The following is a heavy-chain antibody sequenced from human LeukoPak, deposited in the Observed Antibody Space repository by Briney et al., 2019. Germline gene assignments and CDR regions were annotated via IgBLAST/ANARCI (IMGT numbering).Heavy chain of an antibody. CDR2: ISSSGSTI. V-gene: IGHV3-48*01. J-gene: IGHJ5*02. D-gene: IGHD3/OR15-3a*01. Sequence: GGSLRLSCAASGFTFSSYGMHWVRQAPGKGLEWVSYISSSGSTIYYADSVKGRFTISRDNAKNSLYLQMNSLRAEDTALYYCARDLDWGAFDAWGQGTLVTVSS. CDR1: GFTFSSYG. CDR3: ARDLDWGAFDA.